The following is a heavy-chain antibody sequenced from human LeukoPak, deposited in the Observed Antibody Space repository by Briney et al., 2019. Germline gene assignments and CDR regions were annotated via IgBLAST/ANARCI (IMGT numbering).Heavy chain of an antibody. J-gene: IGHJ4*02. Sequence: GGSLRLSCEASGFTFSSYSMNWVRQSPGKGLEWVSGICGSGGCTYYADSVKGRFTVSRDNSKNTLYLQMNSLRAEDTAVYYCTKEIYFDASAYDYWGQGILV. CDR1: GFTFSSYS. CDR3: TKEIYFDASAYDY. V-gene: IGHV3-23*01. CDR2: ICGSGGCT. D-gene: IGHD3-22*01.